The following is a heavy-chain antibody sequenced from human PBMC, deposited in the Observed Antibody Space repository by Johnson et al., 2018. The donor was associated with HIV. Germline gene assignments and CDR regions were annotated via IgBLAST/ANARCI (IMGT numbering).Heavy chain of an antibody. CDR1: GFTVSGNY. CDR3: ARDVASVYGSGDHAFDV. CDR2: VYSAGHT. Sequence: VQLVESGGGLIQPGGSLRLSCAASGFTVSGNYMTWVRQAPGKGLEWVSVVYSAGHTYYADSVTGRFTISRDNSRNTLYLQMGRLRVEDMAVYYCARDVASVYGSGDHAFDVWGQGTMVSVS. J-gene: IGHJ3*01. D-gene: IGHD3-10*01. V-gene: IGHV3-66*03.